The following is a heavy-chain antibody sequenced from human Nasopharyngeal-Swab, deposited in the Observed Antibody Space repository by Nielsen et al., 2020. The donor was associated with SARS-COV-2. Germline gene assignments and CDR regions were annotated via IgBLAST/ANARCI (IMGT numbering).Heavy chain of an antibody. J-gene: IGHJ5*02. CDR2: IDKKANNYAT. D-gene: IGHD3-10*01. CDR3: TRDNGTYNWFDP. CDR1: GFIFGDCA. Sequence: GESLKISCAGSGFIFGDCAIHWVRQSSAKGLEWVAHIDKKANNYATEYAAPVKGRFTISRDDSSNMAYLQMNRLNTEDTAVYYCTRDNGTYNWFDPWGQGALVTVSS. V-gene: IGHV3-73*01.